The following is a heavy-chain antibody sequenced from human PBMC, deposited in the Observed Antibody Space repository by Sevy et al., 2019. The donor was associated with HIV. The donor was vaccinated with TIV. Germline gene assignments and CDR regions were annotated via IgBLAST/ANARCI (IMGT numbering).Heavy chain of an antibody. V-gene: IGHV3-53*01. CDR2: IYSAHST. CDR3: ARGKLDYGDYYYFDY. D-gene: IGHD4-17*01. J-gene: IGHJ4*02. CDR1: GFTVSTKY. Sequence: GESLKISCAASGFTVSTKYMSWVRQAPGKGLEWVSVIYSAHSTYYTDSVKGRFTISRDNSKNTLYLQVNSLRAEDTAVYYCARGKLDYGDYYYFDYWGQGTLVTVSS.